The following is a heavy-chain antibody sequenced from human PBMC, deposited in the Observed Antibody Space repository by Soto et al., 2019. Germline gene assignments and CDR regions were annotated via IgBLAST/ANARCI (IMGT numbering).Heavy chain of an antibody. CDR3: AKVRQRFLDILTGATNFDS. V-gene: IGHV3-23*01. CDR1: GFTFNNFA. J-gene: IGHJ4*02. CDR2: ISNDGDLR. Sequence: EVHLLGSGGDLVKPGGSLRLSCEVSGFTFNNFAMSWVRQSPGKGLEWVSTISNDGDLRHYAESVKGRFTISRDNSKSSLFLQMNSLRAEDTALYFCAKVRQRFLDILTGATNFDSWGQGTLVTVSS. D-gene: IGHD3-9*01.